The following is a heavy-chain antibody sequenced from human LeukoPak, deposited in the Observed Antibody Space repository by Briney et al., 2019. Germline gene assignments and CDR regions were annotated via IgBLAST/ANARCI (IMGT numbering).Heavy chain of an antibody. V-gene: IGHV4-59*01. CDR3: ARDSSPSALPYMDV. CDR1: GGSMKNSY. Sequence: SETLSLTCFVSGGSMKNSYWTWIRQAPGKGLEWIGNIDDSGNTNYSPSLKSRVTISLDTSKNRFSRRVTSVTAADTALFFCARDSSPSALPYMDVWGKGTTVTVSS. J-gene: IGHJ6*03. CDR2: IDDSGNT. D-gene: IGHD2-2*01.